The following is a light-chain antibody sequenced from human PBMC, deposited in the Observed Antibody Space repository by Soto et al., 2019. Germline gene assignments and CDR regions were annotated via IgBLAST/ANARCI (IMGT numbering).Light chain of an antibody. CDR1: QRVSSY. Sequence: EVVLTQSPATLSLSPGERATLSCRASQRVSSYLAWYQQKPGQAPRLLIYDAPNRATGIPARFSGSGSGTDFTLTISSLAPEDFAVYYCQQRSNWPPLTFGGGTKVDIK. V-gene: IGKV3-11*01. CDR3: QQRSNWPPLT. J-gene: IGKJ4*01. CDR2: DAP.